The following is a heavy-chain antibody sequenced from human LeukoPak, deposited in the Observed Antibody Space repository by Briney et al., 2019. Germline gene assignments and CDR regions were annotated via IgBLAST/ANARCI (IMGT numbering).Heavy chain of an antibody. Sequence: PGGSLRLSCAASGFTFTTYGMHWVRQSPGKGLEWVALITYDGYYKYYSDSVKGRSTISSDTSKNTLYLQMNSLRAEDTAVYYCARDIYFYGDYVIDYWGQGTLVTVSS. CDR3: ARDIYFYGDYVIDY. CDR2: ITYDGYYK. V-gene: IGHV3-30*03. CDR1: GFTFTTYG. D-gene: IGHD4-17*01. J-gene: IGHJ4*02.